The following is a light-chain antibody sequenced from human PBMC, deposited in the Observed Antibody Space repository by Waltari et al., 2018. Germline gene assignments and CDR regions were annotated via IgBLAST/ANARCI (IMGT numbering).Light chain of an antibody. CDR2: DND. Sequence: QSVLTQPPSVSAAPGQKVTISCSGSSPNIGGNYVAWYQHLPGAAPKLVIYDNDQRPSGMPDRFSGSKSGTSATLVITGLQTGDEADYYCGTWDRSLAAGVFGGGTKVTVL. CDR1: SPNIGGNY. J-gene: IGLJ3*02. V-gene: IGLV1-51*01. CDR3: GTWDRSLAAGV.